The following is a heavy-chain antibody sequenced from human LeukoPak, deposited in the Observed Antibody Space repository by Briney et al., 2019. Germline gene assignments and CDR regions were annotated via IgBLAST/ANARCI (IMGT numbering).Heavy chain of an antibody. CDR1: GGTFNNYD. D-gene: IGHD3-3*01. Sequence: GASVKVSCKASGGTFNNYDISWVRQAPGQGLEWMGGIIPIFGTANYAQKFQGRVTITADESTSTAYMELSSLRSEDTAVYYCARGERYYDFWSGYTIPQHWGQGTLVTVSS. CDR2: IIPIFGTA. CDR3: ARGERYYDFWSGYTIPQH. J-gene: IGHJ1*01. V-gene: IGHV1-69*01.